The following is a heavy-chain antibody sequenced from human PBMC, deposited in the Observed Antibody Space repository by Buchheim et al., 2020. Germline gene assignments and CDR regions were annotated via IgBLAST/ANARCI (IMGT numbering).Heavy chain of an antibody. CDR3: AKDHSGWSLRFDY. V-gene: IGHV3-30*18. CDR2: ISYDGSNK. CDR1: GFTFSSYG. J-gene: IGHJ4*02. Sequence: QVQLVESGGGVVQPGRSLRLSCAASGFTFSSYGMHWVRQAPGKGLEWVAVISYDGSNKYYADSVKGRFTISRDNSKNTLYLQMNSLRAEDTAVYYCAKDHSGWSLRFDYWGQGTL. D-gene: IGHD6-19*01.